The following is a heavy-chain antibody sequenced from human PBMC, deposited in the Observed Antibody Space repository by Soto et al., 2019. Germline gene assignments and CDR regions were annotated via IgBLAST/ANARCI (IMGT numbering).Heavy chain of an antibody. CDR2: IRNNLVGGTA. D-gene: IGHD3-10*01. J-gene: IGHJ4*01. CDR1: GFTFSDVW. V-gene: IGHV3-15*07. Sequence: GGSLRLSCAASGFTFSDVWLHLVRQAPGEGLEWVGRIRNNLVGGTADYAASVKDRFTISRDDSKNTLFLHMHSLKTEDTAVYYCATDSRHGGGSFGFSFWAQG. CDR3: ATDSRHGGGSFGFSF.